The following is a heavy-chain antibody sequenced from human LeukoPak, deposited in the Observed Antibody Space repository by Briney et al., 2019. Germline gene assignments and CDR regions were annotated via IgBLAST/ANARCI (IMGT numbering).Heavy chain of an antibody. CDR3: AKEKASATINYGLDV. J-gene: IGHJ6*02. V-gene: IGHV3-30*18. CDR2: IAYDGSNK. D-gene: IGHD1-1*01. CDR1: GFIFDTYG. Sequence: GRSLRLSCAASGFIFDTYGMLWVRQAPGKGLEWVAVIAYDGSNKVYADSVKGRFTISRDNFKNTLYLQMNSLGGEDTDVYYCAKEKASATINYGLDVWGQGTTVTVSS.